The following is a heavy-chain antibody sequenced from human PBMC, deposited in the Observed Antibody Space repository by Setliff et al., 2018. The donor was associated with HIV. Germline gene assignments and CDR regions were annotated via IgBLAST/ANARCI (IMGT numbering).Heavy chain of an antibody. V-gene: IGHV4-38-2*02. Sequence: SETLSLTCTVSGDSISSDFYWGWIRQPPGKGLEWIGSIYHTGSANYNPSLKSRVTISIDTSKNQFSLRLSSVTAADTAVYYCARGESWAWELHAVWGQGTLVTVSS. CDR3: ARGESWAWELHAV. D-gene: IGHD1-26*01. J-gene: IGHJ4*02. CDR2: IYHTGSA. CDR1: GDSISSDFY.